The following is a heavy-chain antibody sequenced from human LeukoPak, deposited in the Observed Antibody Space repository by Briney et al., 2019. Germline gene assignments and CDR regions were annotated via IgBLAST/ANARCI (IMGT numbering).Heavy chain of an antibody. CDR2: INHSGST. CDR1: GESFSGYY. CDR3: ARGEYYYGSGSYSFDY. D-gene: IGHD3-10*01. J-gene: IGHJ4*02. Sequence: PSDTVSLTCDVYGESFSGYYWSWIRQPPGKGLEWIGEINHSGSTNYSPSIKSRVTISVDSSKNQFSLKLGSAAAADTAVYYCARGEYYYGSGSYSFDYWGQGTLVTVSS. V-gene: IGHV4-34*01.